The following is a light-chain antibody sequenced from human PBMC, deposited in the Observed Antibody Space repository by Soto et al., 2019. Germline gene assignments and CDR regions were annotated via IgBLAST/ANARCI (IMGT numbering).Light chain of an antibody. CDR3: AAWDDSLNGLA. CDR2: RNN. J-gene: IGLJ2*01. CDR1: SSNIGSNT. V-gene: IGLV1-44*01. Sequence: QSVLTQPPSASGTPGQRVTISCSGSSSNIGSNTVNWYQQLPGTAPKLLIYRNNQRPSGVPDRFSGSKSGTSASLAISGLQSGDEADYYCAAWDDSLNGLAFGRGTKLTVL.